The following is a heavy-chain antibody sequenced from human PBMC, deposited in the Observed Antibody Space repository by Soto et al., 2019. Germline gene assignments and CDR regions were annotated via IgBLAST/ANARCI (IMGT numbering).Heavy chain of an antibody. CDR2: ISAYNGNT. V-gene: IGHV1-18*01. CDR1: GYTFTSYG. Sequence: ASVKVSCKASGYTFTSYGISWVRQAPGQGLEWMGWISAYNGNTNYAQKLQGRVTMTTDTSTSTAYMELRSLRSEDTAVYYCAREEDIVLVPAAPSRYGMDVWGQGTTVTVSS. D-gene: IGHD2-2*01. CDR3: AREEDIVLVPAAPSRYGMDV. J-gene: IGHJ6*02.